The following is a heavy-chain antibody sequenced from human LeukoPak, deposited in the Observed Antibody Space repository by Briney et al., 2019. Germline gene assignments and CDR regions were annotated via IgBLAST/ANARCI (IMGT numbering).Heavy chain of an antibody. D-gene: IGHD3-10*01. CDR2: IYYSGST. Sequence: SETLSLTCTVSGGSISSSSYYWGWVRQPPGKGLEWIGNIYYSGSTYYNPSLKSRVTISVDTSKNQFSLKLSSVTAADTAVYYCASDYVDGSGSNYWGQGTLVTVSS. CDR1: GGSISSSSYY. J-gene: IGHJ4*02. CDR3: ASDYVDGSGSNY. V-gene: IGHV4-39*07.